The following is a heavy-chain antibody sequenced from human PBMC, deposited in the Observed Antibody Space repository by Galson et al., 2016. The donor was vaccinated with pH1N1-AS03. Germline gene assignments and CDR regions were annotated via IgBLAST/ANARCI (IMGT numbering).Heavy chain of an antibody. J-gene: IGHJ4*02. CDR1: GASISSGSYY. CDR2: IYTSGST. CDR3: ARFTMGAFDY. Sequence: TLSLTCTVSGASISSGSYYWSWIRQPAGKGLECIGRIYTSGSTYYNPSLKSRVTISVDTSKNQFSLKLSSLTAADTAMYHCARFTMGAFDYWGQGTLVTVSS. V-gene: IGHV4-61*02. D-gene: IGHD3-3*01.